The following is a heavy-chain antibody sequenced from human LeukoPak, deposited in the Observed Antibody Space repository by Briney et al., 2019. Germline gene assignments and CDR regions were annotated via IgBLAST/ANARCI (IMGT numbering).Heavy chain of an antibody. Sequence: GGSLRLSCAASGFTFSSYSMNWVRQAPGKGLEWVSSISSSSSYIYYADSVKGRFTISRDNAKNSLYLQMNSLRAEDTAVYYCARDEYYDFWSGYYPAFDYWGQGTLVTVSS. CDR3: ARDEYYDFWSGYYPAFDY. CDR1: GFTFSSYS. CDR2: ISSSSSYI. V-gene: IGHV3-21*01. J-gene: IGHJ4*02. D-gene: IGHD3-3*01.